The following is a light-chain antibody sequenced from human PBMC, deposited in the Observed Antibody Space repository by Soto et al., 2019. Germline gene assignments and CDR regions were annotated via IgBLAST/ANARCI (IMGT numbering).Light chain of an antibody. CDR2: DVS. J-gene: IGLJ3*02. Sequence: QSALTQPASVSGSPGQSITISCTGTSSDVGGYNYVSWYQQHPGKAPKLIIYDVSNRPSGVSNRFSGSKSGNTASLTISGLQVEDEADYYCSSYTSSSTLFGGGTQLTVL. CDR1: SSDVGGYNY. V-gene: IGLV2-14*01. CDR3: SSYTSSSTL.